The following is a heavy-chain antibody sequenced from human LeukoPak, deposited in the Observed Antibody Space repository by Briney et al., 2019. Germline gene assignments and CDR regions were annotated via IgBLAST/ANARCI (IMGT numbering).Heavy chain of an antibody. D-gene: IGHD3-16*01. V-gene: IGHV5-51*01. CDR2: IYPVDSET. J-gene: IGHJ4*02. Sequence: GESLKISCKGSGYSFTSYYIGWVRQMPGKGLEWMGIIYPVDSETRYSPSFQGQVTISADKSISTAYLQWSSLKASDTAMYYCARRSAVAGGGYYFDYWGQGTLVTVSS. CDR1: GYSFTSYY. CDR3: ARRSAVAGGGYYFDY.